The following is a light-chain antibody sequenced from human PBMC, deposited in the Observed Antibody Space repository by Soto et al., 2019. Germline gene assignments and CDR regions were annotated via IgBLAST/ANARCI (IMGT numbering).Light chain of an antibody. J-gene: IGLJ2*01. Sequence: QSALTQPASVSGSPGQSITISCTGTSSDVGGYNYVSWYQQHPGKAPKLMIYDVSNRPSGVSNRFPGSKSGNTASLTISGLQAEDEAAYYCSSYTSSSTVVFGGGTKVTVL. CDR2: DVS. V-gene: IGLV2-14*01. CDR3: SSYTSSSTVV. CDR1: SSDVGGYNY.